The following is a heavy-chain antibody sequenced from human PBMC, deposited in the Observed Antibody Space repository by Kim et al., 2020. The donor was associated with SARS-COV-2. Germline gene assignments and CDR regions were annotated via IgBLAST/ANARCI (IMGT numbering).Heavy chain of an antibody. CDR3: ARIFWPPGTYCSGGSCSPKDPTFDY. D-gene: IGHD2-15*01. CDR2: ISYDGSNK. Sequence: GGSLRLSCAASGFTFSSYGMHWVRQAPGKGLEWVAVISYDGSNKYYADSVKGRFTISRDNSKNTLYLQMNSLRAEDTAVYYCARIFWPPGTYCSGGSCSPKDPTFDYWGQGTLVTVSS. J-gene: IGHJ4*02. V-gene: IGHV3-33*05. CDR1: GFTFSSYG.